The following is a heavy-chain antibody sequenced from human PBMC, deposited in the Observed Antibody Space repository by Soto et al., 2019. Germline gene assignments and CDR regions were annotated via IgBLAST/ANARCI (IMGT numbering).Heavy chain of an antibody. CDR1: GGSISSYY. CDR3: ARQRSGSITMVRGVNIYFDY. J-gene: IGHJ4*02. Sequence: SETLSLTRTVSGGSISSYYWSWIRQPPGKGLEWIGYIYYSGSTNYNPSLKSRVTISVDTSKNQFSLKLSSVTAADTAVYYCARQRSGSITMVRGVNIYFDYWGQGTLVTVSS. V-gene: IGHV4-59*08. D-gene: IGHD3-10*01. CDR2: IYYSGST.